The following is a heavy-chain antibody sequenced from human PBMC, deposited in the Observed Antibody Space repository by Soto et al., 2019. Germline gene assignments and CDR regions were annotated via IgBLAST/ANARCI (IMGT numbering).Heavy chain of an antibody. J-gene: IGHJ5*02. Sequence: LRLSCAASGFTFSDYYMTWIRQAPGKGLEWFSYISDSGSNTYYADSVKGRFTISRDNAKKSLYLQMNSLRAEDTAVYYCARDTAFVASGLFDPWGQGTLVTVS. CDR1: GFTFSDYY. CDR2: ISDSGSNT. V-gene: IGHV3-11*01. CDR3: ARDTAFVASGLFDP. D-gene: IGHD3-22*01.